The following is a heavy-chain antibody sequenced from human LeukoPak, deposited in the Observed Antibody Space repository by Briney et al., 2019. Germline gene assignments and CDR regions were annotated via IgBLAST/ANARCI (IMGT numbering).Heavy chain of an antibody. CDR1: GFTFSGSA. CDR3: TSSRGGAIIFDY. D-gene: IGHD3-16*02. CDR2: IRSKANSYAT. J-gene: IGHJ4*02. V-gene: IGHV3-73*01. Sequence: PGGSLRLYCAASGFTFSGSAMHWVRQASGKGLEWVGRIRSKANSYATAYAASVKGRFTISRDDSKNTAYLQMNSLKTEDTAVYYCTSSRGGAIIFDYWGQGTLVTVSS.